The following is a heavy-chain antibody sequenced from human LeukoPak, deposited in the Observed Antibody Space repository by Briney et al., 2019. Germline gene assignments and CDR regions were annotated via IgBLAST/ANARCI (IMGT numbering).Heavy chain of an antibody. Sequence: PSETMSLTCGVSGYPINNAYYWVWLRQPPGKGLDWIGSLYHPDSTYYNPSLKSRVTMSVDTSRNQFSLRLSFVTAADTAVYYCARQYDSYFYYYLDLWGTGTTVTVSS. CDR2: LYHPDST. D-gene: IGHD2-2*01. CDR3: ARQYDSYFYYYLDL. J-gene: IGHJ6*03. V-gene: IGHV4-38-2*01. CDR1: GYPINNAYY.